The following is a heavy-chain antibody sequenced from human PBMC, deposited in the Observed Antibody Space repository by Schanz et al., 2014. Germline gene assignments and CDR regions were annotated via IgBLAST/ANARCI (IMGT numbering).Heavy chain of an antibody. Sequence: QVQLVQSGAEVKKPGASVKVSCKASGYTFTSHGISWVRQAPGQGLEWMGWITAYNGDTNYALKLQGRVTMTRDTSISTAYMEVSRLKSDDTAVYYCARLSVAGRPHVNYWYFDLWGRGTLVTVSS. CDR3: ARLSVAGRPHVNYWYFDL. CDR2: ITAYNGDT. V-gene: IGHV1-18*01. CDR1: GYTFTSHG. D-gene: IGHD6-19*01. J-gene: IGHJ2*01.